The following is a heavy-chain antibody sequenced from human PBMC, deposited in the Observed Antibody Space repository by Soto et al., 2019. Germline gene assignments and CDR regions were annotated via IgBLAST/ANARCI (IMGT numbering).Heavy chain of an antibody. CDR1: GFTFSSYA. J-gene: IGHJ4*02. CDR2: ISGSGGST. Sequence: GGSLRLSCAASGFTFSSYAMSWVRQAPGKGLEWVSAISGSGGSTYYADSVKGRFTISRDNSKNTLYLQMNSLRAGDTAVYYCAKGAHITIFGVVITYFDYWGQGTLVTVSS. CDR3: AKGAHITIFGVVITYFDY. V-gene: IGHV3-23*01. D-gene: IGHD3-3*01.